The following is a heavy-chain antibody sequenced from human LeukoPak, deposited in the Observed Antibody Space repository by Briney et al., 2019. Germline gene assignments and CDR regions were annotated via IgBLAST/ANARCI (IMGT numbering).Heavy chain of an antibody. CDR3: ARDYCSSTTCHEFDF. CDR2: ISFSGTT. CDR1: DDSISTYY. J-gene: IGHJ4*02. Sequence: SETLSLTCTVSDDSISTYYWSWIRQPPGKGLEWIGDISFSGTTNYNPSLKSRVTISVDTSRNQFSLTLSSVTAADTGVYFCARDYCSSTTCHEFDFWGQGTLVTVSS. D-gene: IGHD2-2*01. V-gene: IGHV4-59*01.